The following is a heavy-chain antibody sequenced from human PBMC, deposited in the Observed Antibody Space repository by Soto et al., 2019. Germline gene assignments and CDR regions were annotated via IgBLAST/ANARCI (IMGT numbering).Heavy chain of an antibody. CDR1: GYTFTSDV. CDR2: ISAYNGNT. V-gene: IGHV1-18*01. Sequence: QVQLVQSGAAVKKPAASVKVCCKASGYTFTSDVISWVRQAPGRVLGWMGWISAYNGNTNYAQRLQGRVTMTTHTSTSTANMELRSLRSDATAVYYCARDREAARPRDAFDIWGQGTMVTVSS. CDR3: ARDREAARPRDAFDI. D-gene: IGHD6-6*01. J-gene: IGHJ3*02.